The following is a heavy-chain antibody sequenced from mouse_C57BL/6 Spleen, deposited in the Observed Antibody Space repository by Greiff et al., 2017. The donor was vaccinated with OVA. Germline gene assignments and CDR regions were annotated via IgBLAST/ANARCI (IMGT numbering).Heavy chain of an antibody. D-gene: IGHD2-1*01. CDR3: ARDGNYGYFDV. CDR1: GFTFSDYG. V-gene: IGHV5-17*01. Sequence: EVQLVESGGGLVKPGGSLKLSCAASGFTFSDYGMHWVRQAPEKGLEWVAYISRGDSTIYYADTVKGRFTISRDNAKNTLFLQMTSLRSEDTAMYYCARDGNYGYFDVWGTGTTVTVSS. J-gene: IGHJ1*03. CDR2: ISRGDSTI.